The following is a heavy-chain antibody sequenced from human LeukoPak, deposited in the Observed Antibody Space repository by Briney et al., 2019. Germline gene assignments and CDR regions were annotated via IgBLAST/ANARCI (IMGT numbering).Heavy chain of an antibody. CDR2: IKQDGSEK. V-gene: IGHV3-7*01. CDR3: ARMSGSYPFDY. CDR1: EFTFSSYW. J-gene: IGHJ4*02. D-gene: IGHD1-26*01. Sequence: PGGSLRLSCVASEFTFSSYWMSWVRQAPGKGLEGVANIKQDGSEKYYVDSVKGRFTISRDNAKNSLYLQMNSLRAEDTAMYYCARMSGSYPFDYWGQGTLVTVSS.